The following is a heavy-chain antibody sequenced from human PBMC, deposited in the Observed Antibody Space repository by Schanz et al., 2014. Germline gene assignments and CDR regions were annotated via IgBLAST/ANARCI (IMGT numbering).Heavy chain of an antibody. CDR3: ARDGEAAAGCDY. V-gene: IGHV1-46*03. Sequence: QVQLVQSGAEVKKPGASVKVSCKASGYTFTTYYIHWVRQAPGQGLEWMGKINPSSGTTRIAQNFQGKVTMTRDTSTSTVYMELSSLRSGDTAVYYCARDGEAAAGCDYWGQGTLVTVSS. CDR1: GYTFTTYY. CDR2: INPSSGTT. J-gene: IGHJ4*02. D-gene: IGHD6-13*01.